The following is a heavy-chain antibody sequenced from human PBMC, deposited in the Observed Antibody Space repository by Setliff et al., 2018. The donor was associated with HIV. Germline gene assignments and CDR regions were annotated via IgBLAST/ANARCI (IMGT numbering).Heavy chain of an antibody. CDR1: GHTVTNYD. V-gene: IGHV1-8*01. D-gene: IGHD2-15*01. CDR3: ARGIDILVKMGIYYHYMDV. CDR2: MNPNSGVS. Sequence: ASVKVACKPSGHTVTNYDIHWMRRATGQGLEWMGWMNPNSGVSGYALKFHDRVTMTWDPSTGIGYMELNSLRADDTAVYYCARGIDILVKMGIYYHYMDVWGKGTTVTVSS. J-gene: IGHJ6*03.